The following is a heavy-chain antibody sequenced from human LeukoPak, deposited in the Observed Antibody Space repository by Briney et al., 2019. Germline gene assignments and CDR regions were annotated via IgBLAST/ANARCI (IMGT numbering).Heavy chain of an antibody. J-gene: IGHJ6*02. V-gene: IGHV1-69*04. CDR2: IIPILGIA. D-gene: IGHD3-22*01. CDR3: ARMYYYDSSGYYDYYYGMDV. CDR1: GYTFTSYD. Sequence: GASVKVSCKASGYTFTSYDINWVRQATGQGLEWMGRIIPILGIANYAQKFQGRVTITADKSTSTAYMELSSLRSEDTAVYYCARMYYYDSSGYYDYYYGMDVWGQGTTVTVSS.